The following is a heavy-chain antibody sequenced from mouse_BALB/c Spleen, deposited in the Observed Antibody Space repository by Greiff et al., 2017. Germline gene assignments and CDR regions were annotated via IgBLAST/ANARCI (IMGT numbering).Heavy chain of an antibody. CDR3: KRGYGPAY. Sequence: QVQLQQSGAELVRPGASVTLSCKASGYTFTDYEMHWVKQTPVHGLEWIGAIDPETGGTAYNQKFKGKATLTADKSSSTAYMELRSLTSEDSAVYYCKRGYGPAYWGQGTLVTVSA. D-gene: IGHD2-14*01. CDR2: IDPETGGT. V-gene: IGHV1-15*01. CDR1: GYTFTDYE. J-gene: IGHJ3*01.